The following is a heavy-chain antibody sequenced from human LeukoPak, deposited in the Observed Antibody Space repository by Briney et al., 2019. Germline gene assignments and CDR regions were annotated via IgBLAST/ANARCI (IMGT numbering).Heavy chain of an antibody. J-gene: IGHJ6*03. D-gene: IGHD1-26*01. Sequence: GGSLRLSCAASGFTFSTYNMNWVRHAPGKGLEWISSITSSSSYIYYADSVKGRFTISRDNAKNSLFLQMNNLSPDDTAVYFCARDPYSGNYGNYYYYYMDVWGKGTTDTISS. CDR3: ARDPYSGNYGNYYYYYMDV. CDR1: GFTFSTYN. CDR2: ITSSSSYI. V-gene: IGHV3-21*06.